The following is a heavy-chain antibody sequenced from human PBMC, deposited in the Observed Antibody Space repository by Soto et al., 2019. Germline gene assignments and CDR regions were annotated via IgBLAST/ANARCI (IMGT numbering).Heavy chain of an antibody. CDR1: GFTFSSYS. V-gene: IGHV3-21*04. D-gene: IGHD3-22*01. CDR2: ISSSSSYT. J-gene: IGHJ5*02. Sequence: PGGSLRLSCAASGFTFSSYSMNWVRQAPGKGLEWVSSISSSSSYTNYADSVKGRFTISRDNAKNSLYLQMNSLRAEDTAMYYCARGGYYYDFWFDPWGQGTLVTVSS. CDR3: ARGGYYYDFWFDP.